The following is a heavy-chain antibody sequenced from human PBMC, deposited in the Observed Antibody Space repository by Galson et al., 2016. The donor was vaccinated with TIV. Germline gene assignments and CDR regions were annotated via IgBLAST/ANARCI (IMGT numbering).Heavy chain of an antibody. Sequence: SVKVSCKASGYIYINYYIHWVRQAPGQGLEWLGWFNPDSGATQYAQKFQGRVTMTRDTSISTAYMELRRLISDDTAVYYCARVNWARAFDYWGQGTQVTVSS. J-gene: IGHJ4*02. D-gene: IGHD7-27*01. V-gene: IGHV1-2*02. CDR2: FNPDSGAT. CDR1: GYIYINYY. CDR3: ARVNWARAFDY.